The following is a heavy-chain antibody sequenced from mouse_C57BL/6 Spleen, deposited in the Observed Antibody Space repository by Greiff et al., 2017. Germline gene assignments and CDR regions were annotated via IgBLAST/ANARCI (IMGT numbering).Heavy chain of an antibody. V-gene: IGHV5-17*01. D-gene: IGHD1-1*01. CDR3: ARMDYYGSSYVFDY. CDR1: GFTFSDYG. Sequence: EVKLVESGGGLVKPGGSLKLSCAASGFTFSDYGMHWVRQAPEKGLEWVAYISSGSSTIYYADTVTGRFTISRDNAKNTLFLQMTSLRSEDTAMYYCARMDYYGSSYVFDYWGQGTTLTVSS. CDR2: ISSGSSTI. J-gene: IGHJ2*01.